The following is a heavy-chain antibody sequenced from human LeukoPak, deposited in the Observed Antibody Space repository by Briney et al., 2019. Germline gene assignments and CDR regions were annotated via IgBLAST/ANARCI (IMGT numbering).Heavy chain of an antibody. CDR3: ARSRPGRSYYVVDWFDP. CDR1: GFTVSSNY. D-gene: IGHD1-26*01. Sequence: GGSLRLSCAAPGFTVSSNYVTWVRQAPGKGLEWVSVIYSGGSTNYADSVKGRFTISRDNSKNTLYLQMNSLRAEDTAVYYCARSRPGRSYYVVDWFDPWGQGTLVTVSS. V-gene: IGHV3-53*01. CDR2: IYSGGST. J-gene: IGHJ5*02.